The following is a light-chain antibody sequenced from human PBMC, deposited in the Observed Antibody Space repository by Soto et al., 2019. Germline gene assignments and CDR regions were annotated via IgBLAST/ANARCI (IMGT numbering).Light chain of an antibody. CDR1: QEISNS. CDR2: DAS. V-gene: IGKV1-33*01. J-gene: IGKJ1*01. Sequence: DIQMTQFPSSLSASVGDRVTITCQASQEISNSLNWCQHKAGKGPKLLIHDASNLKTGVPSGFSGRESGTDFTFTISSLQPDEIATYYCQQSYSHPRTFGQGTKVEIK. CDR3: QQSYSHPRT.